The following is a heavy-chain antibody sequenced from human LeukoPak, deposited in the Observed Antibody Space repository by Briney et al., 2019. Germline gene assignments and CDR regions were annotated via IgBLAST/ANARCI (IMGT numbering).Heavy chain of an antibody. J-gene: IGHJ6*02. CDR1: GGSISSSNW. Sequence: PSGTLSLTCAVSGGSISSSNWWSWVRQPPGKGLEWIGEIYHSGSTNYNPSPKSRVTISVDKSKNQFSLKLSSVTAADTAVYYCARVLAAAGTEYYYYGMDVWGQGTTVTVSS. D-gene: IGHD6-13*01. CDR2: IYHSGST. V-gene: IGHV4-4*02. CDR3: ARVLAAAGTEYYYYGMDV.